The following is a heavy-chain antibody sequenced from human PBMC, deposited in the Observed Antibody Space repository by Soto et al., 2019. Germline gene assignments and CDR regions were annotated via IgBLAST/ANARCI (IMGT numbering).Heavy chain of an antibody. CDR1: GDTISSAGYS. D-gene: IGHD3-10*01. J-gene: IGHJ4*02. CDR2: IYHSGST. Sequence: SESLSLACAVAGDTISSAGYSWSWIRQPPGKGLEWIGYIYHSGSTYYNPSLKSRVTISVDTSKNQFSLKLSSVTAADTAVYYCARGPGTMAKIDYWGQGTLVTVSS. CDR3: ARGPGTMAKIDY. V-gene: IGHV4-30-2*05.